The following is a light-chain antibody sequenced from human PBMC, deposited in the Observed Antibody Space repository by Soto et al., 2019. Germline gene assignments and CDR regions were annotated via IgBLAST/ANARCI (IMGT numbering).Light chain of an antibody. J-gene: IGKJ1*01. V-gene: IGKV1-39*01. Sequence: DIQMTQSPSSLSVSVGDRVTITCRASQTISTYLNWYQQKPGKAPKVLIYAASNLQSGVPSRFTGSGSGTDFTLTISSLQPEDFAAYVCQQSYGPLWTFGQGTKVEIK. CDR3: QQSYGPLWT. CDR1: QTISTY. CDR2: AAS.